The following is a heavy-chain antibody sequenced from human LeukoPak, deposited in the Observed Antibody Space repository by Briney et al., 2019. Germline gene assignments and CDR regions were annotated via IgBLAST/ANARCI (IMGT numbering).Heavy chain of an antibody. CDR2: INPNSGGT. CDR3: ARYCSSTSCYHIDY. Sequence: ASVKVSCKASGYTFTVYYMHWVRQAPGQGLEWMGWINPNSGGTKYAQKFQGRVTMTRDTSISKAYMELSRLRSDDTAVYYCARYCSSTSCYHIDYWGQGTLVTVSS. D-gene: IGHD2-2*01. V-gene: IGHV1-2*02. CDR1: GYTFTVYY. J-gene: IGHJ4*02.